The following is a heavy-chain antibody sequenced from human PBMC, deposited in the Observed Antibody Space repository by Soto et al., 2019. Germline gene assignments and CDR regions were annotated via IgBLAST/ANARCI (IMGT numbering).Heavy chain of an antibody. CDR2: IIPILGIA. J-gene: IGHJ5*02. V-gene: IGHV1-69*02. CDR3: AEDAGSSGWFDP. Sequence: QVQLVQSGAEVKKPGSSVKVSCKASGGTFSSYTISWVRQAPGQGLEWMGRIIPILGIANYAQKFQDRVTITADKSTSTAYMELSSLRSEDTAVYYCAEDAGSSGWFDPWGQGTLVTVSS. D-gene: IGHD3-10*01. CDR1: GGTFSSYT.